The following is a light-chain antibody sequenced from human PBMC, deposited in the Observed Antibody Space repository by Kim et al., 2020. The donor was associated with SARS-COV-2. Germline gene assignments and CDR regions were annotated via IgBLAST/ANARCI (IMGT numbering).Light chain of an antibody. CDR3: QQYATSPLT. CDR1: QSVRSGF. CDR2: TTS. J-gene: IGKJ4*01. V-gene: IGKV3-20*01. Sequence: PGERATLSCRASQSVRSGFLAWYHQKPGQPPRLLIHTTSNRATGIPDRFSGSGSGTGFTLTVSRLEPEDFGVYFCQQYATSPLTFGGGTKLE.